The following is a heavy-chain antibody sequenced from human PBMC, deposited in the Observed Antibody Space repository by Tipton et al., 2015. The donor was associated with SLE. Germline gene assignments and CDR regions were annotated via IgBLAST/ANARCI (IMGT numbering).Heavy chain of an antibody. Sequence: TLSLTCTVSGGSIRSGGYFWSWIRQHPGKGLEWIGDIQFSGSTSYNPSLKSRVTISVDKSKNQFSLKLSSVTAADTAVYYCASMIVVIPVEARRDGMDVWGQGTTVTVSS. CDR2: IQFSGST. V-gene: IGHV4-31*03. J-gene: IGHJ6*02. CDR3: ASMIVVIPVEARRDGMDV. D-gene: IGHD2-2*01. CDR1: GGSIRSGGYF.